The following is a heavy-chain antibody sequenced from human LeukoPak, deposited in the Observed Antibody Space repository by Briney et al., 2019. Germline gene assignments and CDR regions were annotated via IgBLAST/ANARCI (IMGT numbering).Heavy chain of an antibody. D-gene: IGHD2-15*01. CDR1: GFTFSSYA. Sequence: GGSLRLSCAASGFTFSSYAMHWVRQAPGKGLEWVAVISYDGSNKYYADSVKGRFTISRDNSKNTLYLQMNSLRAEDTAVYYCARGGEIVVVVAATSWFDPWGQGTLVTVSS. V-gene: IGHV3-30*04. CDR2: ISYDGSNK. J-gene: IGHJ5*02. CDR3: ARGGEIVVVVAATSWFDP.